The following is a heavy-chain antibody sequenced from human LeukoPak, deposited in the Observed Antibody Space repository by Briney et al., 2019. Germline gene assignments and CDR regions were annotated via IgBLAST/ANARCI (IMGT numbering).Heavy chain of an antibody. CDR3: ARGYNHGPIDM. CDR2: ITRNGDTT. Sequence: PGGSLRLSCAASGFTFSSYAMNWVRQAPGKGLEWVSGITRNGDTTSYADSVNGRFTISRDNAENCLYLQMNSLRAEDTAFYYCARGYNHGPIDMWGQGTLVTVSS. V-gene: IGHV3-20*04. J-gene: IGHJ3*02. CDR1: GFTFSSYA. D-gene: IGHD2-2*02.